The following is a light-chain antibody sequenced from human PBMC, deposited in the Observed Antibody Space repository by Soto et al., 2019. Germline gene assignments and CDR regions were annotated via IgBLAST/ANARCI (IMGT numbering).Light chain of an antibody. CDR1: NNDVGFYNY. V-gene: IGLV2-11*01. CDR2: DVN. J-gene: IGLJ2*01. Sequence: QSALTQPRSVSGSPGQSVTISCTGTNNDVGFYNYVSWYQQQLGKAPKLLIYDVNKRPSGVPPRFSGSKSANTASLTISGLQAADEADYYCNSYAGGLVLFGGGTKVTAL. CDR3: NSYAGGLVL.